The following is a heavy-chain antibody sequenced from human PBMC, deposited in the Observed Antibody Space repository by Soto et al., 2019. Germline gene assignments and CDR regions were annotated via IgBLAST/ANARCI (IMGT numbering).Heavy chain of an antibody. J-gene: IGHJ5*02. CDR3: TRGDAPTVTTINFFDP. CDR2: VYHSGSA. Sequence: QVQLQESGPGLVRPSGTLPLTCAVSGDSIDSRSWWTWVRQSPGKGLEWIGEVYHSGSANYNPSLKDRVTMSVDKSKNHFSLNLTSVTAADTAIYYCTRGDAPTVTTINFFDPWGQGLLVTVSS. V-gene: IGHV4-4*02. D-gene: IGHD4-17*01. CDR1: GDSIDSRSW.